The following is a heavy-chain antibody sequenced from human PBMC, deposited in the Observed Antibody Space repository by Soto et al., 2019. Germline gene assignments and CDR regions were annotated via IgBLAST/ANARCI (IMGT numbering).Heavy chain of an antibody. V-gene: IGHV4-59*01. CDR3: AGAPNRAYFDF. CDR2: IYYTGST. CDR1: SGSISTYY. Sequence: QVQLQESGPGLVKPSETLSLTCTVSSGSISTYYWSWIRQPPGKGLEWIGYIYYTGSTNYNPSLKTRVAISMDTSKNQFSLNLSSVTAADTAVYYCAGAPNRAYFDFWGLGTLVTVSS. J-gene: IGHJ4*02. D-gene: IGHD7-27*01.